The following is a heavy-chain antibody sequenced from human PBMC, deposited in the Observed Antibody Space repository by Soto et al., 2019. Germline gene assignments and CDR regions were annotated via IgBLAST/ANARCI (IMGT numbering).Heavy chain of an antibody. CDR2: ISSYNGNT. J-gene: IGHJ5*02. Sequence: QVQLVQSGPEVKKPGASVKVSCKASGYTFTNFGITWVRQAPGQGLEWVGWISSYNGNTNYAQNLQGRVTMTTDTSTSTTYMELRSLRSDDTAVYYCARGPAGEIGFDPWGQGTLVTVSS. CDR1: GYTFTNFG. V-gene: IGHV1-18*01. CDR3: ARGPAGEIGFDP. D-gene: IGHD2-2*01.